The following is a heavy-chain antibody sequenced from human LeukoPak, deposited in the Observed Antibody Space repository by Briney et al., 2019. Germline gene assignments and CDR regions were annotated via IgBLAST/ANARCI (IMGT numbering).Heavy chain of an antibody. D-gene: IGHD6-13*01. V-gene: IGHV4-39*01. J-gene: IGHJ5*01. CDR1: GGSTSSCSY. CDR2: FFCGGST. CDR3: ARHLQYSSIWYNWFDS. Sequence: SETLSLTCTVSGGSTSSCSYWGWIRQPPGKGLEWIGSFFCGGSTYYNPSLKSRVTISVDTSKKQISLKLTSVTAADTAVYYCARHLQYSSIWYNWFDSWGQGTLVTVSS.